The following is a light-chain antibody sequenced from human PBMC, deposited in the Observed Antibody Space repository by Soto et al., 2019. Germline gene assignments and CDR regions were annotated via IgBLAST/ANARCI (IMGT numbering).Light chain of an antibody. CDR2: AAS. CDR1: QDIRNY. CDR3: QEYDVVPLT. Sequence: DIPMTRSPSSLSASVGDRVTITCRASQDIRNYLAWYQQKPGKVPELLIYAASTFHSGVPSRFSGSGYGTYFTLTITNLQPEDVATYYCQEYDVVPLTFGGGTKVEIK. J-gene: IGKJ4*01. V-gene: IGKV1-27*01.